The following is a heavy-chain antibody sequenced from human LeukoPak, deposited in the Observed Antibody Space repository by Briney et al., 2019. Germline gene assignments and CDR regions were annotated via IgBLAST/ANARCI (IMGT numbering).Heavy chain of an antibody. V-gene: IGHV4-39*07. J-gene: IGHJ2*01. Sequence: SETLSLTRTVSGGSISSSTHYWGWIRQPPGKGLEWIGSIYYSGSTYYNPSLKSRVTISVDTSKNQFSLELSSVTAADTAVYYCARTENYCSGGSCTRNWYFALWGRGTLVTVSS. CDR1: GGSISSSTHY. CDR3: ARTENYCSGGSCTRNWYFAL. CDR2: IYYSGST. D-gene: IGHD2-15*01.